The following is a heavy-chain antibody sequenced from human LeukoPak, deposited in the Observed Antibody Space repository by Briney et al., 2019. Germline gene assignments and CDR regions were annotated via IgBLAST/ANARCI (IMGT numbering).Heavy chain of an antibody. CDR3: ARRGNSWPYYFDD. V-gene: IGHV4-38-2*01. CDR2: IYHSGST. J-gene: IGHJ4*02. Sequence: KPSETLSLTCAVSGYSISSGYYWGWIRQTPGKGLEWIASIYHSGSTYYNPSLKSRVTISVDTSKNQFSLKLTSVTTADTAVYYCARRGNSWPYYFDDWGQGTLVTVSS. CDR1: GYSISSGYY. D-gene: IGHD6-13*01.